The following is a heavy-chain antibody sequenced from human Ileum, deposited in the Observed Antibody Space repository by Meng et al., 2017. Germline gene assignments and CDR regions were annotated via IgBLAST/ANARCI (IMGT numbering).Heavy chain of an antibody. V-gene: IGHV4-61*01. D-gene: IGHD3-3*01. CDR1: GGAVSSDTYF. CDR3: ATGSFSSDLPFDY. Sequence: QALRWESGPGLVRPSETLSLPCTVSGGAVSSDTYFWSWIRQPPGKGLEWIGYIYFSGGTYYNPSLKSRVTISRDTSKKQFSLNLSSATAADTAVYYCATGSFSSDLPFDYWGQGTLVTVSS. J-gene: IGHJ4*02. CDR2: IYFSGGT.